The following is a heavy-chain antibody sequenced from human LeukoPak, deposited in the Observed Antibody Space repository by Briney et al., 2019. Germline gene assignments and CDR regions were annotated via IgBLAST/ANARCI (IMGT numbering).Heavy chain of an antibody. CDR3: ARRWAGRRTAVVGTVDL. J-gene: IGHJ5*02. Sequence: SETLSLTCTVSGGSITSTSYFWAWLRHPPGKGLEWIGCIYVSGSTHYNPSLKSRSTISEDTTKKQISLRVRSVTAADTAVYYCARRWAGRRTAVVGTVDLGGQGTVVTVSS. CDR2: IYVSGST. D-gene: IGHD6-13*01. V-gene: IGHV4-39*01. CDR1: GGSITSTSYF.